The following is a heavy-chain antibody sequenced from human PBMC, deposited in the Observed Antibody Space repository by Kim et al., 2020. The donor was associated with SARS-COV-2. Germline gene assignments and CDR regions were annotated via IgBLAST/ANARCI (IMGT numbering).Heavy chain of an antibody. Sequence: YADYVKGRFTVSSDNAKNTLYLQMDSLRAEDMALYYCAKDHESSGWPTFDYWGQGTLVTVSS. CDR3: AKDHESSGWPTFDY. J-gene: IGHJ4*02. V-gene: IGHV3-23*01. D-gene: IGHD3-22*01.